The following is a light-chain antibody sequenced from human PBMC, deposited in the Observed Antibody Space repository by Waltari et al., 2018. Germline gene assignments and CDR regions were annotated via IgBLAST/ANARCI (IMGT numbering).Light chain of an antibody. J-gene: IGLJ1*01. CDR2: EVT. Sequence: QSALTQPASVSGSPGQSITISCTGTSSDVGTYNLVSWYQQPPGKGPKPLIYEVTKRPSGVSNRFSGSKSGNTASLTISGLQAEDEAEYYCCSYAGSKFYVFGTGTKVTVL. V-gene: IGLV2-23*02. CDR3: CSYAGSKFYV. CDR1: SSDVGTYNL.